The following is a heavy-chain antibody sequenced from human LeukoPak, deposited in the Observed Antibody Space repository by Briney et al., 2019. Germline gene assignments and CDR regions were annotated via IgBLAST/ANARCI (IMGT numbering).Heavy chain of an antibody. J-gene: IGHJ4*02. Sequence: EASVKVSCKASGYTFTGYYTHWVRQAPGQGLEWMGWINPNSGGTNYAQKFQGRVTMTRDTSISTAYMELSRLRSDDTAVYYCARASGSYRPETDYWGQGTLVTVSS. CDR1: GYTFTGYY. D-gene: IGHD1-26*01. CDR3: ARASGSYRPETDY. V-gene: IGHV1-2*02. CDR2: INPNSGGT.